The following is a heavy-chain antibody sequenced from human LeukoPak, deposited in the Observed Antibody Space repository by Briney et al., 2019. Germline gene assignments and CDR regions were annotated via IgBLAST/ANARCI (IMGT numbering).Heavy chain of an antibody. CDR3: ARDGTNWGSLDY. V-gene: IGHV1-2*02. J-gene: IGHJ4*02. CDR1: GCTFTGYY. Sequence: ASVKVSCKASGCTFTGYYMHWVRQAPGQGLEWMGWINPNSGGTNYAQKFQGRVTMTRDTSISTAYMELSRLRSDDTAVYYCARDGTNWGSLDYWGQGTLVTVSS. D-gene: IGHD7-27*01. CDR2: INPNSGGT.